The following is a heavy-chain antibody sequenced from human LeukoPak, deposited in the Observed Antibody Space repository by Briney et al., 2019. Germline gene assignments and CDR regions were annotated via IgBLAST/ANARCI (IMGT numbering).Heavy chain of an antibody. V-gene: IGHV1-8*03. D-gene: IGHD3-3*01. CDR3: ARGGRITIFGVVIKHYFDY. CDR1: GYTFTSYD. J-gene: IGHJ4*02. Sequence: ASVKVSCKASGYTFTSYDINWVRQATGQGLEGMGWMNPNSGNTGYAQKFQGRGTITRNTSISTAYMELSSLRSEDTAVYYCARGGRITIFGVVIKHYFDYWGQGTLVTVSS. CDR2: MNPNSGNT.